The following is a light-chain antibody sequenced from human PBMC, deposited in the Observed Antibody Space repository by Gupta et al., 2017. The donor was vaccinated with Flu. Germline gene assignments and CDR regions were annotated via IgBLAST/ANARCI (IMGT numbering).Light chain of an antibody. CDR1: QNIGTS. CDR3: HQSSNLPWT. J-gene: IGKJ1*01. V-gene: IGKV6-21*01. Sequence: KDKVTITCRASQNIGTSLNWYQQKPDQSPKLLIKYASQSFSGVPSRFSGSGSGTDFTLIINNLETEDAATYYCHQSSNLPWTFGQGTKVEIK. CDR2: YAS.